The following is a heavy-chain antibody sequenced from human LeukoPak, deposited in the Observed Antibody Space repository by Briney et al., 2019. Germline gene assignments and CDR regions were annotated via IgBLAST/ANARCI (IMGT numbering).Heavy chain of an antibody. CDR1: GFTFSSYA. J-gene: IGHJ5*02. D-gene: IGHD3-10*01. Sequence: GGSLRLSCAASGFTFSSYAMSWVRQAPGEGLEWVSAISGSGGSTYYADSVKGRFTISRDNSKNTLYLQMNSLRAEDTAVYYCAKDHDFGETSKFDPWGQGTLVTVSS. CDR2: ISGSGGST. CDR3: AKDHDFGETSKFDP. V-gene: IGHV3-23*01.